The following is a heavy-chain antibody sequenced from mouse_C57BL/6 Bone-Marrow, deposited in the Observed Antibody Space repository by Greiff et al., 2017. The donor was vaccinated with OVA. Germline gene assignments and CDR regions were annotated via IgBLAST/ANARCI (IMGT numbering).Heavy chain of an antibody. J-gene: IGHJ3*01. D-gene: IGHD1-1*01. CDR2: ISSGGDYI. V-gene: IGHV5-9-1*02. Sequence: EVKLVESGEGLVKPGGSLKLSCAASGFTFSSYAMSWVRQTPEKRLEWVAYISSGGDYIYYADTVKGRFTISRDNARNTLYLQMSSLKSEDTAMYYCTRGYYGSSYSPAWFAYWGQGTLVTVSA. CDR1: GFTFSSYA. CDR3: TRGYYGSSYSPAWFAY.